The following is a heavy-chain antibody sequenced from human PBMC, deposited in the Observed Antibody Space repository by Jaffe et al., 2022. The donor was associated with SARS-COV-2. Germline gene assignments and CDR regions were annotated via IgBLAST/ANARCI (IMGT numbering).Heavy chain of an antibody. V-gene: IGHV3-33*01. Sequence: QVQLVESGGGVVQPGRSLRLSCAASGFTFSSYGMHWVRQAPGKGLEWVAVIWYDGSNKYYADSVKGRFTISRDNSKNTLFLQMNSLRAEDTAVYYCARSYRPPGGGMDVWGQGTTVTVSS. CDR3: ARSYRPPGGGMDV. J-gene: IGHJ6*02. CDR2: IWYDGSNK. D-gene: IGHD4-4*01. CDR1: GFTFSSYG.